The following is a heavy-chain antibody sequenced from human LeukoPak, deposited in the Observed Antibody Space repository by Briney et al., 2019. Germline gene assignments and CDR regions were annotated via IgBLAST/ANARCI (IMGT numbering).Heavy chain of an antibody. CDR1: GYTFTGYY. J-gene: IGHJ4*02. CDR3: ARSDHSSSWRDFDY. CDR2: INPNSGGT. V-gene: IGHV1-2*02. Sequence: ASVKVSCKASGYTFTGYYMHWVRQAPGQGLEWMGWINPNSGGTNYAQKFQGRVTMTRDTSISTAYMELRSLRSDDTAVYYCARSDHSSSWRDFDYWGQGTLVTVSS. D-gene: IGHD6-13*01.